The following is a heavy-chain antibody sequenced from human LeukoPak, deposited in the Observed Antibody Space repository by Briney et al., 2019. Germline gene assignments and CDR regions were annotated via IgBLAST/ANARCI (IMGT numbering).Heavy chain of an antibody. V-gene: IGHV3-23*01. J-gene: IGHJ4*02. CDR1: GFTFSISA. CDR2: MSGSGDTV. CDR3: AKDRGPDYKPLGSATHVY. Sequence: PGGSLRLSCAASGFTFSISAMSWVRQTPGKGLEWVSSMSGSGDTVRYADSVKGRFTISRDTSLSTLFLQLSNLRVEDTALYYCAKDRGPDYKPLGSATHVYWGQGTLVAVSS. D-gene: IGHD4/OR15-4a*01.